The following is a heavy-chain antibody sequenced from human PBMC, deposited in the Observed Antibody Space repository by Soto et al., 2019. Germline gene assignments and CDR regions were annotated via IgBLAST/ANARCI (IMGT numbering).Heavy chain of an antibody. V-gene: IGHV3-21*01. CDR1: GFTFSSYS. CDR2: ISSSSSYI. J-gene: IGHJ6*03. Sequence: EVQLVESGGGLVKPGGSLRLSCAASGFTFSSYSMNWVRQAPGKGLEWVSSISSSSSYIYYADSVKGRFTISRDNAKNSLYLQTNNLRADDTAVYYCATRPLSAYYYYYYMDVWGKGTTVTVSS. CDR3: ATRPLSAYYYYYYMDV.